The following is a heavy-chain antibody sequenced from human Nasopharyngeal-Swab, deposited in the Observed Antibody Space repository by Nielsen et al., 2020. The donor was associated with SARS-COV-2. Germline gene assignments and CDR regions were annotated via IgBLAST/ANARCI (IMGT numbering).Heavy chain of an antibody. CDR1: EFSVSSNY. D-gene: IGHD3-10*01. V-gene: IGHV3-66*01. CDR2: LYSGGTA. CDR3: ASSYYPGSGTSYGMDV. J-gene: IGHJ6*02. Sequence: ESLKISCAASEFSVSSNYMNWVRQAPGKGLEWVSVLYSGGTAYYADSVKGRFTTSRDNSKNMLYLQMNSLRAEDTAVYYCASSYYPGSGTSYGMDVWGHGTTVTVSS.